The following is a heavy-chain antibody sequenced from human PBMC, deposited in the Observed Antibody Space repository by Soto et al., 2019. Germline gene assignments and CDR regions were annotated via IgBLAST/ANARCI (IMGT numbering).Heavy chain of an antibody. CDR2: INHSGST. V-gene: IGHV4-34*01. J-gene: IGHJ6*03. CDR3: ARRLGNHRIYYYYYYMDV. Sequence: SETLSLTCAVYGGSFSGYYWSWIRQPPGKGLEWIGEINHSGSTNYNPSLKSRVTISVDTSKNQFSLKLSSVTAADTAVYYCARRLGNHRIYYYYYYMDVWGKGTTVTVSS. D-gene: IGHD1-1*01. CDR1: GGSFSGYY.